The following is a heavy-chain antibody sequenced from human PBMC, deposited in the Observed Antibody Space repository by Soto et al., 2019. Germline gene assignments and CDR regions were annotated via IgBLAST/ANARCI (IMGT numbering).Heavy chain of an antibody. J-gene: IGHJ4*02. CDR3: TTGYYYDSSAYY. CDR1: GFTFSNAW. D-gene: IGHD3-22*01. Sequence: EVQLLESGGGLVQPGGSLRLSCAASGFTFSNAWMSWVRQAPGKGLEWVGRIKSKTDGGTTDYAAPVKGRFTISRDDSKNTLYLQMNSLKTEDTAVYYCTTGYYYDSSAYYWGQGTLVTVSS. CDR2: IKSKTDGGTT. V-gene: IGHV3-15*01.